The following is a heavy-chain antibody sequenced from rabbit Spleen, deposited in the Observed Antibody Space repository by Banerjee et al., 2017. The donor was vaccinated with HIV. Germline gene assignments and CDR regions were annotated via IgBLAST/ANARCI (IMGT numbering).Heavy chain of an antibody. CDR3: ARDSGSSFSSYGMDL. CDR1: GVSFSSNYY. Sequence: EQLEESGGGLVKPEGSLTLTCKASGVSFSSNYYMCWVRQAPGKGLEWIACIDSGSSGFSYFASWAKGRFTISKTSSTTVTLQMTSLTAADTATYFCARDSGSSFSSYGMDLWGQGTLVTVS. J-gene: IGHJ3*01. CDR2: IDSGSSGFS. V-gene: IGHV1S45*01. D-gene: IGHD8-1*01.